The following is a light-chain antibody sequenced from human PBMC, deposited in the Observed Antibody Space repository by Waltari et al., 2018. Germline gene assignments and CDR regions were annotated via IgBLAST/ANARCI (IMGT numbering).Light chain of an antibody. CDR1: SSDIGNYNY. J-gene: IGLJ3*02. CDR2: DVS. CDR3: SSYTSSTTLV. V-gene: IGLV2-14*03. Sequence: QSALTQPASVSGSPGQSITISCTGTSSDIGNYNYVSWYQQYPGKAPKLMISDVSNRPSGVSNRFSGSKSGNMASLTISGLQAEDEADYYCSSYTSSTTLVFGGGTKLTVL.